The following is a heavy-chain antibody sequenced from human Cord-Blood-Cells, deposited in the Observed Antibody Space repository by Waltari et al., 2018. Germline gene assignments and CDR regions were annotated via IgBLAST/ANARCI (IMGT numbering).Heavy chain of an antibody. CDR2: IYHSGST. J-gene: IGHJ6*02. Sequence: QVQLQESGPGLVKPSETLSLTCAVSGYSISSGYYCGWLRQPPGNGLEWIGSIYHSGSTYYNPSLKSRVTISVDTSKNQFSLKLSSVTAADTAVYYCARVSEVPAASTFPYYYYGMDVWGQGTTVTVSS. D-gene: IGHD2-2*01. V-gene: IGHV4-38-2*01. CDR1: GYSISSGYY. CDR3: ARVSEVPAASTFPYYYYGMDV.